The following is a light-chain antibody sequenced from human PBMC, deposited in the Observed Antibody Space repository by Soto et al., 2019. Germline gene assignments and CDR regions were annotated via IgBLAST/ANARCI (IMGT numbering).Light chain of an antibody. CDR2: QVT. Sequence: QSVLTQPRSVSGSPGQSVTISCTGTSSDVGNYNFVSWYQHHAGTAPKLIIYQVTNRPSGVSDRFSASKSGDTASLTISGLQAEDEAVYYCSSYTAFSTDILFGGGTKVTVL. J-gene: IGLJ2*01. V-gene: IGLV2-18*02. CDR3: SSYTAFSTDIL. CDR1: SSDVGNYNF.